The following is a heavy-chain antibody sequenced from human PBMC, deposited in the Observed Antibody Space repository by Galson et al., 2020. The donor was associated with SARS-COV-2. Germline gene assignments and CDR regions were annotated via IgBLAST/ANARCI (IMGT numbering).Heavy chain of an antibody. Sequence: LSLTCAASGFTFSDYYMSWIRQAPGKGLEWVSYISSSGSTIYYADSVKGRFTISRDNAKNSLYLQMNSLRAEDTAVYYCAREVTMIVVFDYWGQGTLVTVSS. CDR1: GFTFSDYY. J-gene: IGHJ4*02. CDR2: ISSSGSTI. V-gene: IGHV3-11*01. D-gene: IGHD3-22*01. CDR3: AREVTMIVVFDY.